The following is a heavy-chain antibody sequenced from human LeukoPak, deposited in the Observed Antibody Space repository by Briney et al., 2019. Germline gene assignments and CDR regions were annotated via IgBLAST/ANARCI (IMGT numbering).Heavy chain of an antibody. D-gene: IGHD1-1*01. CDR1: GFTVSSNY. CDR2: IYSGGTT. CDR3: ARATTFAPHFDY. V-gene: IGHV3-66*01. Sequence: GGSLRLSCAASGFTVSSNYMSWVRQAPGKGLEWVSVIYSGGTTYYADSVKGRFTISRDNSKNTLYLQMNSLRAEDTAVYYCARATTFAPHFDYWGQGTLVTVSS. J-gene: IGHJ4*02.